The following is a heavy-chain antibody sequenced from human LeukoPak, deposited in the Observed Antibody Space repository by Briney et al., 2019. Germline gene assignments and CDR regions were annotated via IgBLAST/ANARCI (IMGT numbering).Heavy chain of an antibody. CDR3: ARDSPYGSGSFDY. CDR1: GGSISSGGYY. V-gene: IGHV4-31*03. Sequence: PSHTLSLTCTVSGGSISSGGYYWSWIRQHPGKGLEWIGYIYYSGSTYYNPSLKSRVTISVDTSNNQFSLKLSSVTAADTAVYYCARDSPYGSGSFDYWGQGTLVSVSS. J-gene: IGHJ4*02. D-gene: IGHD3-10*01. CDR2: IYYSGST.